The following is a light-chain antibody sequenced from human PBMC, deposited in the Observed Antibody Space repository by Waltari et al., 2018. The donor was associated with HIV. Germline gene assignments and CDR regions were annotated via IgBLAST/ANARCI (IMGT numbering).Light chain of an antibody. J-gene: IGLJ2*01. CDR3: QSSDNSEHMI. CDR2: KDT. CDR1: TLSKQY. V-gene: IGLV3-25*03. Sequence: SSELTQPTSVSVSPGQTARISFSGDTLSKQYEYWYQQKPGQAHGVVIIKDTERPSGIPERFSGSSSGTTVTLTIRGVQAEDEADYYCQSSDNSEHMIFGGGTKLTVL.